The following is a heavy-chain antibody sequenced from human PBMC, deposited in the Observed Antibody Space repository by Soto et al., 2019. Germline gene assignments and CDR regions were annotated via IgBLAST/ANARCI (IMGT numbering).Heavy chain of an antibody. J-gene: IGHJ6*02. D-gene: IGHD6-6*01. CDR2: IYPSDSYT. CDR1: GYSFTSYW. CDR3: AREGNLEYSSSSSGYYYYYYGMDV. V-gene: IGHV5-10-1*01. Sequence: PGDSLKISCKGSGYSFTSYWISWVRQMPGKGLEWMGRIYPSDSYTNYSQSFQGHVTISADKSISTAYLQWSSLKASDTAMYYCAREGNLEYSSSSSGYYYYYYGMDVWGQGTTVTVSS.